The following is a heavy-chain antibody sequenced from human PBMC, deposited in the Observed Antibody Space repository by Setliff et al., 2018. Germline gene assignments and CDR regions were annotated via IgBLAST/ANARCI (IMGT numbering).Heavy chain of an antibody. D-gene: IGHD2-2*01. V-gene: IGHV3-74*01. CDR2: IKSDGSNT. J-gene: IGHJ4*02. CDR1: EFTFRNYY. Sequence: PGGSLRLSCAASEFTFRNYYMHWVRQAPGKGLMWVSYIKSDGSNTHYADSVKGRFTISRDNAKNTLYLQMNSLEAEDTAVYYCARGGCSATSCLDYWGQGILVTVSS. CDR3: ARGGCSATSCLDY.